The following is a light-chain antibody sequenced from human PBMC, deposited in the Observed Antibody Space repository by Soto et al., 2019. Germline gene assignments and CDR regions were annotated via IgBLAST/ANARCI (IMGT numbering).Light chain of an antibody. CDR2: AAS. J-gene: IGKJ4*01. Sequence: IQLTQSPSFLSASVGDRVTITCLASQAISSYLDWYQQKPGKGPKLLIHAASTLQSGVPLRFSGSGSGTEFTLTISSLQPEDFATYYCLQLNSYPLTFGGGTKVDI. CDR3: LQLNSYPLT. V-gene: IGKV1-9*01. CDR1: QAISSY.